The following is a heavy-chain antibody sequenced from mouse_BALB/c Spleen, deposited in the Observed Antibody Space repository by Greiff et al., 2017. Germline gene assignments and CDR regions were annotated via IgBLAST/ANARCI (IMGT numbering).Heavy chain of an antibody. Sequence: EVNVVESGGGLVKPGGSLKLSCAASGFTFSSYTMSWVRQTPEKRLEWVATISSGGSYTYYPDSVKGRFTISRDNAKNTLYLQMSSLKSEDTAMYYCTRDRDGNYDYFDVWGAGTTVTVSS. J-gene: IGHJ1*01. CDR1: GFTFSSYT. CDR2: ISSGGSYT. V-gene: IGHV5-6-4*01. CDR3: TRDRDGNYDYFDV. D-gene: IGHD2-1*01.